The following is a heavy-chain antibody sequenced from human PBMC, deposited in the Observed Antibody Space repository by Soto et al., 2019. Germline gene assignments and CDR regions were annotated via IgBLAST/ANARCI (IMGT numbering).Heavy chain of an antibody. CDR2: ISSTSTYT. V-gene: IGHV3-21*01. J-gene: IGHJ4*02. D-gene: IGHD2-15*01. CDR3: ARVGSPGYCSGGFCPPPDY. CDR1: CFTFSTSI. Sequence: GGSLRLSCAASCFTFSTSIMNWVRQAPGQGLEWLSSISSTSTYTYYAASVRGRFTISRDNAKNSLYLQMNSLTAEDTAVYYCARVGSPGYCSGGFCPPPDYWGQGTLVTVSS.